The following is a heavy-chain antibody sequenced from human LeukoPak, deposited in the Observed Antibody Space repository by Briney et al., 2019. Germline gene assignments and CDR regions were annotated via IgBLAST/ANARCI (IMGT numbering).Heavy chain of an antibody. D-gene: IGHD2-2*01. CDR3: ARGQVPAARGYNWFDP. CDR2: INAREDT. V-gene: IGHV4-34*01. CDR1: GWSFNDYY. Sequence: SETLSLTCAVYGWSFNDYYWNWVRQPPGKGLEWIGEINAREDTNYNPSLKSRVTISVDSSKNQFSLTLTSMIAADTAIYYCARGQVPAARGYNWFDPWGQGTLVTVSS. J-gene: IGHJ5*02.